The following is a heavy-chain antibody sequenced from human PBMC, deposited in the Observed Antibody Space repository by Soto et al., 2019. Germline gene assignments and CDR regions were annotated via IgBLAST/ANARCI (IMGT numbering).Heavy chain of an antibody. CDR1: GFTLSSYG. CDR2: ISYDGDDQ. Sequence: QLVESGGGVVQPGTSLRLSCVASGFTLSSYGMHWVRQAPGKGLEWVAAISYDGDDQYNGDSVRGRFTISRDNSKSTVYLQLNSISAEDTGVYYCAKDRGHIAVAAITGGGDFHIWGQGTMVAVSS. J-gene: IGHJ3*02. V-gene: IGHV3-30*18. CDR3: AKDRGHIAVAAITGGGDFHI. D-gene: IGHD6-19*01.